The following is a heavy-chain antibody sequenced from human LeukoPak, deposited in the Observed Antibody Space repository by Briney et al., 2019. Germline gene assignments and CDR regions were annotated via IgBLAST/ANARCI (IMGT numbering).Heavy chain of an antibody. CDR2: IYSGGST. CDR1: GFTVSSNY. J-gene: IGHJ4*02. CDR3: AREYCSGGSCYTDY. Sequence: GGSLRLSCAASGFTVSSNYMSWIRQAPGKGLEWVSVIYSGGSTYYADSVKGRFTISRDNSKNTLYLQMNSLRAEDTAVYYCAREYCSGGSCYTDYWGQGTLVTVSS. D-gene: IGHD2-15*01. V-gene: IGHV3-66*01.